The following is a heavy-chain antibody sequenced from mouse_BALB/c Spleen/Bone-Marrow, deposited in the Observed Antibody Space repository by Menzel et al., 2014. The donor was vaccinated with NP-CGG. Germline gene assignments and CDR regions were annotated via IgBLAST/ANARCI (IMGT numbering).Heavy chain of an antibody. CDR2: INPSNGRT. CDR3: TRSYYRYDVIVY. CDR1: GYTFTSYW. Sequence: VKLGESGAELVKPGASVKLSCKASGYTFTSYWMHWVKQRPGQGLEWIGEINPSNGRTNYNEKFKSKATLTVDKSSSTAYMQLSSLTSEDSAVYYCTRSYYRYDVIVYWGHGTLVTVSA. J-gene: IGHJ3*01. D-gene: IGHD2-14*01. V-gene: IGHV1S81*02.